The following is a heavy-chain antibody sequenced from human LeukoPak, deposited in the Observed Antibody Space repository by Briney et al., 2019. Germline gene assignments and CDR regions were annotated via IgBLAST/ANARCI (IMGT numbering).Heavy chain of an antibody. CDR2: IYSGGST. D-gene: IGHD6-19*01. Sequence: GGSLRLSCAASGFTVSSNYMSWVRQAPGKGLEWVSVIYSGGSTYYADSVKGRFTISRHNSKNTLYLQMNSLRAEDTAVYYCAKHNLRSDSSAWFGSFDYWGQGTLVTVSS. CDR3: AKHNLRSDSSAWFGSFDY. CDR1: GFTVSSNY. J-gene: IGHJ4*02. V-gene: IGHV3-53*04.